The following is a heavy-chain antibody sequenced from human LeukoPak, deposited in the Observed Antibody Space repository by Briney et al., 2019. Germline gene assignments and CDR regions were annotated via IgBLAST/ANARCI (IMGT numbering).Heavy chain of an antibody. CDR2: ISAYNGNT. V-gene: IGHV1-18*01. J-gene: IGHJ3*02. CDR1: GYTFTSYG. CDR3: ARDPHYYDSSGYSDAFDI. D-gene: IGHD3-22*01. Sequence: ASVKVSCKASGYTFTSYGISWVRQAPGQGLEWMGWISAYNGNTNYAQKLQGRVTMTTDTSTSTAYMELRSLRSDDTAVYYCARDPHYYDSSGYSDAFDIWGQGQWSPSLQ.